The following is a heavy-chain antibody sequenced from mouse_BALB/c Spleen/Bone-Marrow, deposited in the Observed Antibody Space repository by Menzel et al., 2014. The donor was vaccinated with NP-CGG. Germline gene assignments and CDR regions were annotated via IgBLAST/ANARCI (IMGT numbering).Heavy chain of an antibody. V-gene: IGHV14-3*02. J-gene: IGHJ2*02. Sequence: EVQLVESGAEFVKPGDSVKLSCTASGFNIKDTYMHWVKQRPEQGLEWIGRIDPANGNTKYDPKFQGKATITADTTSNTAYLQLSLTSKDTAVYYCIHGNYVDYWGQSTSLTVSS. D-gene: IGHD2-1*01. CDR2: IDPANGNT. CDR1: GFNIKDTY. CDR3: IHGNYVDY.